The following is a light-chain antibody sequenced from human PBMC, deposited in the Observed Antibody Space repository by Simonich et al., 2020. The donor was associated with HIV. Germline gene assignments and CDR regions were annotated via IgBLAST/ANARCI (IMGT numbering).Light chain of an antibody. J-gene: IGKJ1*01. CDR2: GAS. Sequence: EIVMTQSPATLSLSPGNRATLSCRTSQVVITNLAWYQQKPGQVPRLLIFGASTRATGIPARLSGSGSGTEFTLTISSMQSEDFALYYCQQYNNWPRTFGQGTKVEIK. CDR3: QQYNNWPRT. CDR1: QVVITN. V-gene: IGKV3-15*01.